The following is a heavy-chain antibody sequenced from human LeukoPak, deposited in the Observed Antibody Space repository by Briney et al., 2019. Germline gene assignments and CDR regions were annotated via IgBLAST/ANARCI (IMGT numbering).Heavy chain of an antibody. D-gene: IGHD4-17*01. CDR1: GFTVSSNY. V-gene: IGHV3-66*01. CDR2: IYSGGST. J-gene: IGHJ3*02. Sequence: PGGSLRLSCAASGFTVSSNYMSWVRQAPGKGLEWVSVIYSGGSTYYADSVKGRFTISRDNSKNTLYLQMNSLRAEDTAVYYCARLGDYGIGAFDIWGQGTMVTVSS. CDR3: ARLGDYGIGAFDI.